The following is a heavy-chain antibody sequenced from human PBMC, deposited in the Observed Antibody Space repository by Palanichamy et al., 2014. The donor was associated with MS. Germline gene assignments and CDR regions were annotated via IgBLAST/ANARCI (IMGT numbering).Heavy chain of an antibody. D-gene: IGHD3-10*01. V-gene: IGHV3-53*02. Sequence: EVQLVETGGGLIQPGGSLRLSCAASGFDVSTNYTSWVRQAPGKGLEWVAVIYNVGETHYADSVKGRFTISRDSSSNTLYLQMSSLRADDTAVYYCARDHYYYVSGSYYNTHQFHGMDVCGQGTTVTVSS. CDR2: IYNVGET. CDR1: GFDVSTNY. CDR3: ARDHYYYVSGSYYNTHQFHGMDV. J-gene: IGHJ6*02.